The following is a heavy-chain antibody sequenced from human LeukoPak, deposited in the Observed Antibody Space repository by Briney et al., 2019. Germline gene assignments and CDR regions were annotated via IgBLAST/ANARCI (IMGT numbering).Heavy chain of an antibody. V-gene: IGHV1-69*13. CDR1: GGTFSSYA. CDR3: ARASSGWYRILDY. Sequence: SVKVSCKASGGTFSSYAISWVRQAPGQGLEWMGGIIPIFGTANYAQKFQGRVTVTADESTSTAYMELSSLRSEDTAVYYCARASSGWYRILDYWGQGTLVTVSS. D-gene: IGHD6-19*01. J-gene: IGHJ4*02. CDR2: IIPIFGTA.